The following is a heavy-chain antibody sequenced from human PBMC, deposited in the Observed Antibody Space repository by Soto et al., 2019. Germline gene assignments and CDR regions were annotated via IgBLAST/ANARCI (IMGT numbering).Heavy chain of an antibody. CDR1: GYTFTRYW. Sequence: PGESLTISCKGSGYTFTRYWIGWVRQMPGKGLEWMGIIYPGDSDTRYSPSFQGQVTISADKSISTAYLQWSSLKASDTAMYYCARHLGDYGSGSFDWFDPWGQGTLVTVSS. V-gene: IGHV5-51*01. CDR2: IYPGDSDT. D-gene: IGHD3-10*01. J-gene: IGHJ5*02. CDR3: ARHLGDYGSGSFDWFDP.